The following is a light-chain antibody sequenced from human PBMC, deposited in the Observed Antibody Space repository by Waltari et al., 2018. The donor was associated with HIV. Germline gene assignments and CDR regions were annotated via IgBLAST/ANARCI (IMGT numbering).Light chain of an antibody. CDR1: QSLLHSNGYKY. CDR3: MQALQTPRT. CDR2: LGS. V-gene: IGKV2-28*01. J-gene: IGKJ1*01. Sequence: DIVMTQSPLSLPVTPGEPASISCRSSQSLLHSNGYKYLDWYLQKPGQSPQLLIYLGSVRASGVPDRFSGSGSGTDFTLKISRVEAEDVGISYCMQALQTPRTFGQGTKVEIK.